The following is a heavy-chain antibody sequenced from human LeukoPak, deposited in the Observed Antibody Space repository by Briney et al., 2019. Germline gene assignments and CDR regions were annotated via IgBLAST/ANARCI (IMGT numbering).Heavy chain of an antibody. Sequence: SETLSLTCTVSGGSISSYYWSWIRQPPGKGLEWIGYIYYSESTNYNPSLKSRVTISVDTSKNQFSLKLSSVTAADTAVYYCARGYYYDSSGYLNWGQGTLVTVSS. CDR1: GGSISSYY. D-gene: IGHD3-22*01. CDR3: ARGYYYDSSGYLN. CDR2: IYYSEST. J-gene: IGHJ4*02. V-gene: IGHV4-59*01.